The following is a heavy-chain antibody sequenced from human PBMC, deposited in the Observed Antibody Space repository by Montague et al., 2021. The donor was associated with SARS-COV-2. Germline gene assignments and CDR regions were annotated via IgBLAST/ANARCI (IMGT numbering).Heavy chain of an antibody. CDR3: ARGSRITMIVVVIPGGFDP. J-gene: IGHJ5*02. D-gene: IGHD3-22*01. V-gene: IGHV4-34*01. CDR2: INHSGST. CDR1: GGSFSGYY. Sequence: SETLSLTCAVYGGSFSGYYWSWIRQPPGKGLEWIGEINHSGSTNYNPSXXSRVTISVDTSKNQFSLKLSSVTAADTAVYYCARGSRITMIVVVIPGGFDPWGQGTLVTVSS.